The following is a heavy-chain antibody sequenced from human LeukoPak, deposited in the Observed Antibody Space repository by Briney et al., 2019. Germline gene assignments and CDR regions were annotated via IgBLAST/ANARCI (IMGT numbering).Heavy chain of an antibody. V-gene: IGHV1-8*03. Sequence: GASVKVSCKASGYTFTSYDINWVRQATGQGLEWMGWMNPNSGNTGYAQKFQGRVTITRNTPISTAYMELSSLRSEDTAVYYCARGLGSSPLFSGINYYYMDVWGKGTTVTVSS. CDR1: GYTFTSYD. J-gene: IGHJ6*03. CDR2: MNPNSGNT. D-gene: IGHD5-12*01. CDR3: ARGLGSSPLFSGINYYYMDV.